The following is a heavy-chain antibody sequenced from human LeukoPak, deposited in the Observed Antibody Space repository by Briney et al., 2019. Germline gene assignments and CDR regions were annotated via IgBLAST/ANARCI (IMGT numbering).Heavy chain of an antibody. CDR2: IKQDGSER. J-gene: IGHJ3*02. CDR3: ARVVLGALDT. V-gene: IGHV3-7*01. D-gene: IGHD7-27*01. CDR1: GFAFTNYW. Sequence: GGSLRLSCAASGFAFTNYWMTWVRQPPGKGLEWVANIKQDGSERYYVDSVEGRFIISRDNAKNSLSLQMNSLRAEDTAVYYSARVVLGALDTWGQGTIVTVSS.